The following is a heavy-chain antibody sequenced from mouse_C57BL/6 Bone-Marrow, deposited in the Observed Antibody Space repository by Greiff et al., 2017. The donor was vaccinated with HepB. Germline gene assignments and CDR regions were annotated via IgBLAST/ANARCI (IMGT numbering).Heavy chain of an antibody. V-gene: IGHV1-53*01. J-gene: IGHJ3*01. CDR1: GYTFTSYW. D-gene: IGHD2-3*01. Sequence: QVQLQQPGPELVKPGASVKLSCKASGYTFTSYWMHWVKQRPGQGLEWIGNINPSNGGTNYNEKFKSKATLTVDKSSSTAYMQLSSLTSEDSAVYYCARSGYYATPFACWGQGALVTVSA. CDR2: INPSNGGT. CDR3: ARSGYYATPFAC.